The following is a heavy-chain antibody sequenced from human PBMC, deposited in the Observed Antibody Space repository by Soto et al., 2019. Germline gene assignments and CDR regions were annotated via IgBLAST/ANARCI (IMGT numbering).Heavy chain of an antibody. CDR2: ISYDGSNK. V-gene: IGHV3-30*18. D-gene: IGHD5-18*01. Sequence: QVQLVESGGGVVQPGRSLRLSCAASGFTFSSYGMHWVRQAPGKGLEWVAVISYDGSNKYYADSVKGRFTISRDNSKNTLYLQMNSLRAEDTSVYYCAKALPRAYSYGGPFDYWGQGTLVTVSS. CDR1: GFTFSSYG. CDR3: AKALPRAYSYGGPFDY. J-gene: IGHJ4*02.